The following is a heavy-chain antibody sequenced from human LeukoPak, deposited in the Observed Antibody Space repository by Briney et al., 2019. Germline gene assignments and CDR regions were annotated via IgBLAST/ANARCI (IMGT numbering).Heavy chain of an antibody. D-gene: IGHD6-6*01. CDR1: GGSFSGYY. CDR2: INHSGSS. CDR3: ARGTLEYSSSPPFYYYYYMDV. J-gene: IGHJ6*03. V-gene: IGHV4-34*01. Sequence: SETLSLTCAVYGGSFSGYYWSWIRQPPGKGLEWIGEINHSGSSNYNPSLKSRLSISVDTSKNQFSLKLSSVTAADTAVYYCARGTLEYSSSPPFYYYYYMDVWGKGTTVTVSS.